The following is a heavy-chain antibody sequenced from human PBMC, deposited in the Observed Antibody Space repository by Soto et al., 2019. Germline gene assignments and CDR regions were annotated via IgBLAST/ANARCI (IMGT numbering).Heavy chain of an antibody. D-gene: IGHD3-16*01. CDR3: ARHVGLVGDTYYYYYGMDV. Sequence: GESLKISCKGSGYSFTSYWIGWVRQMPGKGLEWMGIIYPGDSDTRYSPSFQGQVTISADKSISTAYLQWSSLKASDTAMYYCARHVGLVGDTYYYYYGMDVWGQGTTVTVSS. J-gene: IGHJ6*02. CDR1: GYSFTSYW. V-gene: IGHV5-51*01. CDR2: IYPGDSDT.